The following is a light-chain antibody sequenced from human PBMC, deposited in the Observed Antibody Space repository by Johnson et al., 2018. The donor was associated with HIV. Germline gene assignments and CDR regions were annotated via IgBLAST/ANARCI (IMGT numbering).Light chain of an antibody. CDR2: ENN. CDR1: SSNVGNNY. V-gene: IGLV1-51*02. CDR3: GTWDSILSGYV. J-gene: IGLJ1*01. Sequence: QSVLTQPPSVSAAPGQKVTISCSGSSSNVGNNYVSWYQCLPGTAPKLLIFENNKRPSGIPDRFSGSKSGTSATLGITGLQTGDEADYYCGTWDSILSGYVFGAGTKITV.